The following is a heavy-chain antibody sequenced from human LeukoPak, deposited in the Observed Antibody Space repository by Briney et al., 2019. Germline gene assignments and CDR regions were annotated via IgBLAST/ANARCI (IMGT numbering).Heavy chain of an antibody. CDR1: GYSFTNYA. V-gene: IGHV1-2*02. CDR3: VRDRPHNWFDP. CDR2: IKPDSGVT. J-gene: IGHJ5*02. Sequence: ASVKVSCKASGYSFTNYAMNWVRQAPGQGLEWMGLIKPDSGVTNYAQNFRGRVTMTRDTSITTAYMELNRLTSDDTAVYYCVRDRPHNWFDPWGQGTLVTVSS.